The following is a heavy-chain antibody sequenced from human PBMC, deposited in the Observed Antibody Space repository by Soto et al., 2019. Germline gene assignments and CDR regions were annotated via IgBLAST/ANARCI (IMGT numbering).Heavy chain of an antibody. CDR2: IYYSGST. Sequence: SETLSLTCTVSGDSISGSTYYWGWIRQPPGKGLEWIGSIYYSGSTHYNPSLKSRGIISVDTSKNQFSLKLNSVTAADTAVYYCARPYGSGSYYDLFKYWGEGTLVTVSS. CDR3: ARPYGSGSYYDLFKY. V-gene: IGHV4-39*01. D-gene: IGHD3-10*01. J-gene: IGHJ4*02. CDR1: GDSISGSTYY.